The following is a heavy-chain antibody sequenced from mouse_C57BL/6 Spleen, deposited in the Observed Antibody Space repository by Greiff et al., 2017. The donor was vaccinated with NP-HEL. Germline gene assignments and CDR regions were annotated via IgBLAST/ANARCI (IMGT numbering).Heavy chain of an antibody. CDR2: ISSGSSTI. CDR3: ARVDSSGYVSFDY. V-gene: IGHV5-17*01. Sequence: EVMLVESGGGLVKPGGSLKLSCAASGFTFSDYGMHWVRQAPEKGLEWVAYISSGSSTIYYADTVKGRFTISRDNAKNTLFLQMTSLRSDDTAMYYCARVDSSGYVSFDYWGQGTTLTVSS. CDR1: GFTFSDYG. J-gene: IGHJ2*01. D-gene: IGHD3-2*02.